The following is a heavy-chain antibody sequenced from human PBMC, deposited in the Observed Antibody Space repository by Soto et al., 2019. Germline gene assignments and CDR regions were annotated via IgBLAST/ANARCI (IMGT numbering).Heavy chain of an antibody. V-gene: IGHV4-4*02. CDR3: ARGYCSSTSCYEFDY. CDR1: GGSISSSNW. Sequence: PSETLSLTCAVSGGSISSSNWWSWVRQPPGKGLEWIGEIYHSGSTNYNPSLKSRVTISVDKSKNQFSLKLSSVTAADTAMYYCARGYCSSTSCYEFDYWGQGTLVTVSS. CDR2: IYHSGST. J-gene: IGHJ4*02. D-gene: IGHD2-2*01.